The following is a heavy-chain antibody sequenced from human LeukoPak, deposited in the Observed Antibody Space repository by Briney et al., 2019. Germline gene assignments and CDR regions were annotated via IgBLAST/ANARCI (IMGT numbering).Heavy chain of an antibody. CDR1: GFTFSSYS. J-gene: IGHJ4*02. V-gene: IGHV3-21*01. CDR2: ISSSSSYI. CDR3: ARAVAYCSSTSCGTRYFDY. D-gene: IGHD2-2*01. Sequence: GGSLRLSCAASGFTFSSYSMNWVRQAPGKGLEWVSSISSSSSYIYYADSVKGRFTISRDNAKNSLYLQMNSLRAEDTAVYYCARAVAYCSSTSCGTRYFDYWGQGILVTVSS.